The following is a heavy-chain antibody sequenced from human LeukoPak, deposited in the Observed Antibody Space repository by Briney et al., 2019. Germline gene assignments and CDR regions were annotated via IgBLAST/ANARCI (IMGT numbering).Heavy chain of an antibody. CDR1: GFTFSGYW. Sequence: GGSLRLSCAASGFTFSGYWTHWVRQAPGKGLEWVSLISGDGGSTYYADSVKGRFTISRDNSKNSLFLQMNSLRTEDTAFYYCTKDIGERGYSVHWGQGTLVTVSS. V-gene: IGHV3-43*02. D-gene: IGHD5/OR15-5a*01. J-gene: IGHJ4*02. CDR3: TKDIGERGYSVH. CDR2: ISGDGGST.